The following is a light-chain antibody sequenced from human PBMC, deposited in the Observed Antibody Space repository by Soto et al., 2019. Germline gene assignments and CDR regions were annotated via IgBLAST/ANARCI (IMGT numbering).Light chain of an antibody. CDR1: SSDVGGYRY. Sequence: QSALTQPRSVSGSPGQSVTISCTGTSSDVGGYRYVSWHQQHPGKAPKLIIYDVNKRPSGVPDRFSGSKSGNTASLTISGLQTEDEADYHCCSYAGSNTLVFGGGTKVTVL. J-gene: IGLJ2*01. CDR3: CSYAGSNTLV. V-gene: IGLV2-11*01. CDR2: DVN.